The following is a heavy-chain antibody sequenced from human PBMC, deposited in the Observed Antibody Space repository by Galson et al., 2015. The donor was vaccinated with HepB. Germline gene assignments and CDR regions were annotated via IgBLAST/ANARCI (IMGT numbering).Heavy chain of an antibody. CDR3: ARDQGSDYSSGWYREDY. Sequence: SLRLSCAASGFTFSSYAMHWVRQAPGKGLEWVAVISYDGSNKYYADSVKGRFTISRDNSKNTLYLQMNSLRAEDTAVYYCARDQGSDYSSGWYREDYWGQGTLVTVSS. J-gene: IGHJ4*02. CDR1: GFTFSSYA. D-gene: IGHD6-19*01. V-gene: IGHV3-30*04. CDR2: ISYDGSNK.